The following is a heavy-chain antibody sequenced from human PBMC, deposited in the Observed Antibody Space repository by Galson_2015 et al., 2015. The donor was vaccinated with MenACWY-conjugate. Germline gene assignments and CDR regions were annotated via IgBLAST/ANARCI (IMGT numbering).Heavy chain of an antibody. CDR1: EFTFSSYS. CDR2: ISSSSSYI. V-gene: IGHV3-21*01. Sequence: SLRLSCAASEFTFSSYSMNWVRQAPGKGLEWVSSISSSSSYIYYADSVKGRFTISRDNAKNSLYLQMNSLRAEDTAVYYCARDASYYYMDVWGKGTTVTVSS. CDR3: ARDASYYYMDV. J-gene: IGHJ6*03.